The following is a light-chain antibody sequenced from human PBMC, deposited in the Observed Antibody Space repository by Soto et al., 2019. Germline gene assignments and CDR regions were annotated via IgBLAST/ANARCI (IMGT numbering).Light chain of an antibody. J-gene: IGKJ1*01. CDR2: DAS. CDR3: QQYDSSPWT. Sequence: EIVLTQSPGTLSLSPGERATLSCRASQSVSSSYLAWFQQKPGQAPRLLIYDASSRATGIPDRFSGSGSGTDFTLNISRLEPEDFAVYYCQQYDSSPWTFGQGTKVEIK. CDR1: QSVSSSY. V-gene: IGKV3-20*01.